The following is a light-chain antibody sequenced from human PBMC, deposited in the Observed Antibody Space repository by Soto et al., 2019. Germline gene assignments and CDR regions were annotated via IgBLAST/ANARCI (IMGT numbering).Light chain of an antibody. Sequence: EIVLTQSPGTLSLSPGERATLSCRTSESVTSTYLAWYQQKPGQPPRLLIYGASSRATGIPDRFSGSGSGTDFTLTISRLEPEDVGVYYCMQGTHWPRTFGQGTKVDIK. CDR2: GAS. J-gene: IGKJ1*01. CDR3: MQGTHWPRT. CDR1: ESVTSTY. V-gene: IGKV3D-20*02.